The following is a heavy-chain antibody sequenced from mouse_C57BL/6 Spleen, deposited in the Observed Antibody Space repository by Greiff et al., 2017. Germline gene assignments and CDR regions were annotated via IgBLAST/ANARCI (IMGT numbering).Heavy chain of an antibody. Sequence: QVQLQQPGAELVKPGASVKLSCKASGYTFTSYWMQWVKQRPGQGLEWIGEIDPSDSYTNYNQKFKGKATLTVDTSSSTAYMQLSSLTSEDSAVYYCARGGYSNYFDYWGQGTTLTVSS. J-gene: IGHJ2*01. CDR2: IDPSDSYT. CDR1: GYTFTSYW. V-gene: IGHV1-50*01. D-gene: IGHD2-5*01. CDR3: ARGGYSNYFDY.